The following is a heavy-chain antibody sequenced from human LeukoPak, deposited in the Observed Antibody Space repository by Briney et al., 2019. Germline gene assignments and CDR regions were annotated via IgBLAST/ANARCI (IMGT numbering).Heavy chain of an antibody. CDR3: ARDSRTMVVTPPYFDY. CDR2: IIPIFGTA. CDR1: GGTFSSYA. Sequence: SVKVSCKACGGTFSSYAISWVRQAPGQGLEWMGGIIPIFGTANYAQKFQGRVTITADESTSTAYMELSSLRSEDTAVYYCARDSRTMVVTPPYFDYWGQGTLVTVSS. V-gene: IGHV1-69*13. J-gene: IGHJ4*02. D-gene: IGHD4-23*01.